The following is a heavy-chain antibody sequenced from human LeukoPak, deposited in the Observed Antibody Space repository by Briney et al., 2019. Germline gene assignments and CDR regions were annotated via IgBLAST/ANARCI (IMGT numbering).Heavy chain of an antibody. V-gene: IGHV3-23*01. Sequence: WGSLTLSCAASGYTFSSYYMWWGLQGPPGGLQGVFASICRGGSTYYADSVKGRFTISRDNSKNTLYLQMNSLRAEDTAVYYCAKVGAFCSSTSCYARWFDPWGQGTLVTVSS. D-gene: IGHD2-2*01. CDR1: GYTFSSYY. CDR3: AKVGAFCSSTSCYARWFDP. CDR2: SICRGGST. J-gene: IGHJ5*02.